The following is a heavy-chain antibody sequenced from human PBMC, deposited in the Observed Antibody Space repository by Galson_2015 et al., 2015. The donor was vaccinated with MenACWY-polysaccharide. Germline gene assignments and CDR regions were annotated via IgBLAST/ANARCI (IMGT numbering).Heavy chain of an antibody. Sequence: SVKVSCKASGYKFSSYDINWVRQASGQGLEWMGWMNPNSGNTGYAQKFQGRVAMTRDTATSTAYMELRMLRYDDTAVYYCTRIITRKRACADSLGQGTLVIVSS. D-gene: IGHD3-10*01. CDR2: MNPNSGNT. CDR1: GYKFSSYD. CDR3: TRIITRKRACADS. J-gene: IGHJ4*02. V-gene: IGHV1-8*01.